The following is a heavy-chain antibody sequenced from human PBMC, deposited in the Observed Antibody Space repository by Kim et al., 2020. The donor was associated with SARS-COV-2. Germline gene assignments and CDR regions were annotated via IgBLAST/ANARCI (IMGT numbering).Heavy chain of an antibody. CDR2: IKQDGSEK. Sequence: GGSLRLSCAASGFTFSSYWMSWVRQAPGKGLEWVANIKQDGSEKYYVDSVKGRFPISRDNAKNSLYLQMNSLRAEDTAVYYCARDEGIAAAGYWAYYYYYGMDVWGQGTTVTVSS. V-gene: IGHV3-7*01. CDR1: GFTFSSYW. CDR3: ARDEGIAAAGYWAYYYYYGMDV. D-gene: IGHD6-13*01. J-gene: IGHJ6*02.